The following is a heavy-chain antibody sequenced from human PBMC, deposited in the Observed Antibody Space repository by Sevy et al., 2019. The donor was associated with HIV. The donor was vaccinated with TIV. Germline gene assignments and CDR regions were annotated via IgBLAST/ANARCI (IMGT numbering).Heavy chain of an antibody. J-gene: IGHJ5*02. Sequence: ASVNVSCKPSGYTFTTYGITWVRQAPGQGLEWMGWINTYNGNTNYAQKFQGRVTMTRDTSTRTAYMELRSLTSDDTAVYYCARKKNLGEPSDPWGQGTLVTVSS. V-gene: IGHV1-18*01. CDR2: INTYNGNT. D-gene: IGHD3-16*01. CDR3: ARKKNLGEPSDP. CDR1: GYTFTTYG.